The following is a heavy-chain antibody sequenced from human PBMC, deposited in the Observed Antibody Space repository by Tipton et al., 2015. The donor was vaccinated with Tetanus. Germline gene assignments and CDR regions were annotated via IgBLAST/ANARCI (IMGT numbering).Heavy chain of an antibody. D-gene: IGHD3-22*01. V-gene: IGHV4-39*01. Sequence: LRLSCTVSGGSISSSSYYWGWIRQPPGKGLEWIGSIYYSGSTYYNPSLKSRVTISVDTSKNQFSLKLSSVTAADTAVYYCARRDSSGYYYESFDAFDIWGQGTMVTVSS. CDR2: IYYSGST. CDR1: GGSISSSSYY. CDR3: ARRDSSGYYYESFDAFDI. J-gene: IGHJ3*02.